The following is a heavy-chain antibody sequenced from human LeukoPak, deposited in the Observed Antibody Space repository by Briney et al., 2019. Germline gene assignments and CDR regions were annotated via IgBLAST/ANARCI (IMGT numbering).Heavy chain of an antibody. J-gene: IGHJ4*02. D-gene: IGHD2-15*01. Sequence: SETLSLTCTVSGGSISSSSYYWGWIRQPPGKGLEWIGSIYYSGSTYYNPSLKSRVTISVDTSKNQFSLKLSSVTAADTAVYYCARAAEDIVGELDYWGQGTLVTVSS. CDR2: IYYSGST. CDR3: ARAAEDIVGELDY. CDR1: GGSISSSSYY. V-gene: IGHV4-39*07.